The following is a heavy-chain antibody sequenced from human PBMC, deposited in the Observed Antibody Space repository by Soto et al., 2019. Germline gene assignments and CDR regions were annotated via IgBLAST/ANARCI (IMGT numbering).Heavy chain of an antibody. Sequence: GGSLRLSCAASGFTFSSYSMNWVRQAPGKGLEWVSYISSSSSTIYYADSVKGRFTISRDNAKNSLYLQMNSLRDEDTAVYYCAREILRFLEWSIYGMDVWGQGTTVTVSS. D-gene: IGHD3-3*01. CDR2: ISSSSSTI. CDR1: GFTFSSYS. J-gene: IGHJ6*02. V-gene: IGHV3-48*02. CDR3: AREILRFLEWSIYGMDV.